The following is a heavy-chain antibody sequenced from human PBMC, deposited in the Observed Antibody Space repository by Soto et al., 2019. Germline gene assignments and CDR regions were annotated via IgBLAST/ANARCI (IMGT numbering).Heavy chain of an antibody. CDR3: ARVTVSSGWYTGWFDP. V-gene: IGHV4-34*01. D-gene: IGHD6-19*01. CDR2: INHSGST. CDR1: GGSFSGYY. J-gene: IGHJ5*02. Sequence: KPSETLSLTCAVYGGSFSGYYWSWIRQPPGKGLEWIGEINHSGSTNYNPSLKSRVTISVDTSKNQFSLKLSSVTAADTAVYYCARVTVSSGWYTGWFDPWGQGTLVTVSS.